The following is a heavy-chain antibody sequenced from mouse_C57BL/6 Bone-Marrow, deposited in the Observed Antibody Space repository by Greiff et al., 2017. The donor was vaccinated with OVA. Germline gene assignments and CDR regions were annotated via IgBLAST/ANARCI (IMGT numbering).Heavy chain of an antibody. CDR3: ARKEYYGSFFV. V-gene: IGHV1-72*01. D-gene: IGHD1-1*01. J-gene: IGHJ1*03. Sequence: QVQLQQSGAELMKPGASVKLSCKASGYTFTSYWMHWVKQRPGRGLEWIGRIDPNSGGTKYNEKFKSKATLTVDKPSSTAYMQLSSLTSEDSAVYYCARKEYYGSFFVWGTGTTVTVSS. CDR1: GYTFTSYW. CDR2: IDPNSGGT.